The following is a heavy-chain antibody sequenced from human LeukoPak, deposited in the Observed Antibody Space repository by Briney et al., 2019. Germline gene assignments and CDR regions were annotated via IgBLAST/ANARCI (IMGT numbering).Heavy chain of an antibody. V-gene: IGHV3-11*01. CDR1: GFTFSDYY. CDR2: ISSSGSTI. Sequence: GGSLRLSCAASGFTFSDYYMSWLRQAPGKGLEWVSYISSSGSTIYYADSVKGRFTISRDNSKNTLYLQMNSLRAEDTAVYYCAKARYCSSTSCPPLGWFDPWGQGTLVTVSS. D-gene: IGHD2-2*01. CDR3: AKARYCSSTSCPPLGWFDP. J-gene: IGHJ5*02.